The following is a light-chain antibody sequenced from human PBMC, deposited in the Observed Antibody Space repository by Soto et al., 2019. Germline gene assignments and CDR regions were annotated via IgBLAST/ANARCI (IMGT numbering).Light chain of an antibody. J-gene: IGKJ2*01. V-gene: IGKV1-39*01. Sequence: DIQMTQSPSSLSASVGDRVTITCRASQSISSDLNWYQQKPGKAPNLLIYAASSLQSGVPSKFSGSGSGTDFTLTISSLLPEDFATYYCQQSYSTPYTFGQGPKLEIK. CDR3: QQSYSTPYT. CDR2: AAS. CDR1: QSISSD.